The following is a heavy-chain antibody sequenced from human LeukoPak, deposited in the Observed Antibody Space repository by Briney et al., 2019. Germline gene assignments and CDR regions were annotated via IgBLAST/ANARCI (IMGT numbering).Heavy chain of an antibody. CDR2: INHSGST. V-gene: IGHV4-34*01. D-gene: IGHD6-13*01. CDR3: ARGLPGIAAAGTSRYYYYYYMDV. Sequence: PSETLSLTCAVYGGSFSGYYWSGIRQPPGKRLEWIGEINHSGSTNYNPSLKSRVTISVDTSKNQFSLKLSSVTAADTAVYYCARGLPGIAAAGTSRYYYYYYMDVWGKGTTVTVSS. J-gene: IGHJ6*03. CDR1: GGSFSGYY.